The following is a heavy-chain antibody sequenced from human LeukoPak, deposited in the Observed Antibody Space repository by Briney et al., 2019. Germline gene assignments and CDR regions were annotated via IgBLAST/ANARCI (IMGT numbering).Heavy chain of an antibody. V-gene: IGHV3-30*03. D-gene: IGHD6-19*01. CDR3: AREGMYSSDWTAFDY. CDR2: ISYDGINK. CDR1: GFTFSSYG. Sequence: PGRSLRLSCAASGFTFSSYGIHWVRQAPGKGLEWVAVISYDGINKYYGDSVKGRFTISRDNSKNTLYLQMNSLRAEDTAVYYCAREGMYSSDWTAFDYWGQGTLVTVSS. J-gene: IGHJ4*02.